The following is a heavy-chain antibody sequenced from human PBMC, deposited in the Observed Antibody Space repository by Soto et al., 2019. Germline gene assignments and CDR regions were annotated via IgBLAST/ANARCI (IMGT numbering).Heavy chain of an antibody. CDR3: ARGGRQWLVTSDFNY. CDR1: GFMFSSYG. CDR2: ISYDGSNK. J-gene: IGHJ4*02. D-gene: IGHD6-19*01. V-gene: IGHV3-30*03. Sequence: PGGSLRLSCEAPGFMFSSYGMHWVRQAPGKGLEWVAVISYDGSNKHYVDSVKDRFTISRDNYKNTLYLQMNSLRAEDTAVYYCARGGRQWLVTSDFNYWGQGALVTVS.